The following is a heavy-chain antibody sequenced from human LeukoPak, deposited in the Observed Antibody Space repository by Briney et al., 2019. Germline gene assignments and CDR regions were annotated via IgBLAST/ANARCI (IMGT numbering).Heavy chain of an antibody. V-gene: IGHV1-2*02. J-gene: IGHJ3*02. CDR3: ARGRYRNSGSYSDAFDI. CDR2: INPNSGGT. D-gene: IGHD1-26*01. CDR1: GYTFTGYY. Sequence: ASVKVSCKASGYTFTGYYMHWVRQAPGQGLEWMGWINPNSGGTNYAQKFQGRVTMTRDTSISTAYMELSRLRSDDTAEYYCARGRYRNSGSYSDAFDIWGQGTMVTVSS.